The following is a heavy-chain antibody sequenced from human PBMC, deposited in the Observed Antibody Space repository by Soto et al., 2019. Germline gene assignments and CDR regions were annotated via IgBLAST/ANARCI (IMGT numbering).Heavy chain of an antibody. V-gene: IGHV3-30*18. Sequence: QVQLVESGGGVVQPGRSLRLSCAASGFTFSSYGMHWVRQAPGKGLEWVAVISYDGSNKYYADSVKGRFTISRDNSKNTLYLQMNSLRAEDTAVYYCSKGVPDAFDIWGQVTMVTVSS. J-gene: IGHJ3*02. CDR3: SKGVPDAFDI. CDR1: GFTFSSYG. D-gene: IGHD1-1*01. CDR2: ISYDGSNK.